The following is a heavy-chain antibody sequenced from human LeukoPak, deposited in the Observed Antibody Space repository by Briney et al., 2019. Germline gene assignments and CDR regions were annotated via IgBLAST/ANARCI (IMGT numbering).Heavy chain of an antibody. V-gene: IGHV3-21*01. CDR3: ASESGHPFDY. Sequence: PGGSLRLSCAASGFTFSRYSMNWVRQAPGKGLEWVSSISSSSSYIYYADSVKGRFTISRDNAKNSLYLQMNSLRAEDTAVYYCASESGHPFDYWGKGTTVTVSS. D-gene: IGHD3-3*01. J-gene: IGHJ4*03. CDR1: GFTFSRYS. CDR2: ISSSSSYI.